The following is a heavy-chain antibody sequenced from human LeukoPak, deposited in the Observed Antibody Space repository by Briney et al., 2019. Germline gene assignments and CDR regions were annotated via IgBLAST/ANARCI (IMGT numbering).Heavy chain of an antibody. CDR1: GLTFSGQW. V-gene: IGHV3-7*01. CDR3: GYTNNFYH. J-gene: IGHJ4*02. Sequence: WGSLRLSCVASGLTFSGQWLNWVRQAPGQGLEWVANIKYDGREKYYVDSVKGRFTISRDGAQNSLSLHMNTVRAEDTAVYYCGYTNNFYHWGQGTLVVVSA. CDR2: IKYDGREK. D-gene: IGHD3-16*02.